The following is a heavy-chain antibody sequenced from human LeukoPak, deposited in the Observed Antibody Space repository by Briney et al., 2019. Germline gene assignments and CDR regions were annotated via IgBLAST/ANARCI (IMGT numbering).Heavy chain of an antibody. J-gene: IGHJ4*02. V-gene: IGHV4-34*01. CDR3: ARGRYVTTRGGAAAGFLDY. CDR1: GVSITSYY. D-gene: IGHD6-13*01. Sequence: TSETLSLTCTVSGVSITSYYWSWIRQPPGKGLEWIGEINHGGSTHYNPSLKSRVTISVDTSQNQFSLRLSSVTAADTAVYYCARGRYVTTRGGAAAGFLDYWGQGTLVTVST. CDR2: INHGGST.